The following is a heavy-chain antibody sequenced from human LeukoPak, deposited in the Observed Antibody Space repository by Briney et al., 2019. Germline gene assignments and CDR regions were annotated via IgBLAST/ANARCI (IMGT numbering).Heavy chain of an antibody. J-gene: IGHJ3*02. V-gene: IGHV3-53*01. D-gene: IGHD5-24*01. CDR3: ARAGDGYSLRAFDI. CDR2: IYSGGST. CDR1: GYTVSSNY. Sequence: GGSLRLSCAASGYTVSSNYMSWVRQAPGKGLEWVSVIYSGGSTYYADSVKGRFTISRDNSKNTLYLQMNGLRAEDTAVYYCARAGDGYSLRAFDIWGQGTMVTVSS.